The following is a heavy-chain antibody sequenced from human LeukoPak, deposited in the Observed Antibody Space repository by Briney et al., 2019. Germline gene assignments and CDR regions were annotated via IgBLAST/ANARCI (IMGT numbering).Heavy chain of an antibody. CDR2: IYHSGST. J-gene: IGHJ3*02. Sequence: PSETLSLTCAVSGYSISSGYYWGWIRQPPGKGLEWIGSIYHSGSTYYNPSLKSRVTISVDTSKNQFSLKLGSVTAADTAVYYCAKYYYDSKDAFDIWGQGTMVTVSS. CDR1: GYSISSGYY. V-gene: IGHV4-38-2*01. D-gene: IGHD3-22*01. CDR3: AKYYYDSKDAFDI.